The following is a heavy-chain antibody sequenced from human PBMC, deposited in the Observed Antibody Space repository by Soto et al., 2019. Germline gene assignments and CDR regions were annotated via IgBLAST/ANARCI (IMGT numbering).Heavy chain of an antibody. CDR3: ARAYGSGYMDV. CDR2: IYYSGST. J-gene: IGHJ6*02. Sequence: QVQLQESGPGLVKPSQTLSLTCTVSDGSISSGGYYWSWIREHPGKGLEWIGYIYYSGSTYYNPSLKSRVTISVDTSKNQFSLKLSSVTAADTAVYYCARAYGSGYMDVWGQGTTVTVSS. CDR1: DGSISSGGYY. V-gene: IGHV4-31*03. D-gene: IGHD3-10*01.